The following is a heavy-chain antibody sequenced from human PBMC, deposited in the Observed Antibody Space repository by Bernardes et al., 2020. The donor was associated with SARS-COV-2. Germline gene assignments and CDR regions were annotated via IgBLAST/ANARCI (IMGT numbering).Heavy chain of an antibody. Sequence: GGSLRLSCAASGFTFRSYGMHWVRQAPGKGLEWVAVIWYDGSNKYYADSVKGRFTISRDNSKNTLYLQMNSLRAEDTAVYYCARDTIKGTAMVIDYWGQGTLVTVSS. V-gene: IGHV3-33*01. CDR1: GFTFRSYG. J-gene: IGHJ4*02. D-gene: IGHD5-18*01. CDR2: IWYDGSNK. CDR3: ARDTIKGTAMVIDY.